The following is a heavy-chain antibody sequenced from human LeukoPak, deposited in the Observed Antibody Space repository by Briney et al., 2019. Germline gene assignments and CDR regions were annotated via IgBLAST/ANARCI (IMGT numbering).Heavy chain of an antibody. CDR3: AKGDTAMVYYYYGMDV. D-gene: IGHD5-18*01. J-gene: IGHJ6*02. CDR1: GFTFDDYA. CDR2: ISWNSGSI. Sequence: PGRSLRLSCAASGFTFDDYAMHWVRQAPGKGLEWVSGISWNSGSIGYADSVKGRFTISRDNAKNSLYLQMNSPRAEDTALYYCAKGDTAMVYYYYGMDVWGQGTTVTVSS. V-gene: IGHV3-9*01.